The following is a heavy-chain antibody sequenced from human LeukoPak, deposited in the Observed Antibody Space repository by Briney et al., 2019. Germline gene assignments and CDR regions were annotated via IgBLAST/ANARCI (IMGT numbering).Heavy chain of an antibody. V-gene: IGHV1-46*01. J-gene: IGHJ6*02. CDR1: GYTFTSYY. D-gene: IGHD6-19*01. CDR2: INPSGGST. Sequence: ASVKVSCKASGYTFTSYYMHWVRQAPGQGLEWMGIINPSGGSTSYAQKFQGRVTMTRDTSMSTVYMELSSLRSEDTAVYYCAREPRTDYSSGWGGDYGMDVWGQGTTVTVSS. CDR3: AREPRTDYSSGWGGDYGMDV.